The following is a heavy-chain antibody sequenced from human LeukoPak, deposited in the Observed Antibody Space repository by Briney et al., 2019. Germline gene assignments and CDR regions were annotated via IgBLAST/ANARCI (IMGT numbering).Heavy chain of an antibody. Sequence: KASETLSLTCTVSGGSISSSSYYWGWIRQPPGKGLEWIGSIYYSGSTYYNPSLKSRVTISVDTSKNQFSLKLSSVTAADTAVYYCARPLLYCGGDCYPVFSYYYYGMDVWGQGTTVTVSS. CDR2: IYYSGST. D-gene: IGHD2-21*02. J-gene: IGHJ6*02. CDR1: GGSISSSSYY. CDR3: ARPLLYCGGDCYPVFSYYYYGMDV. V-gene: IGHV4-39*01.